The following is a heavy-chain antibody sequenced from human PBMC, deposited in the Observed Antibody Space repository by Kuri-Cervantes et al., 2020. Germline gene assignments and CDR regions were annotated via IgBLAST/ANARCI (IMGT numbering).Heavy chain of an antibody. CDR1: GYTFTGYY. V-gene: IGHV1-2*02. CDR2: INPNSGGT. J-gene: IGHJ3*02. D-gene: IGHD4-17*01. Sequence: ASVKVSCKASGYTFTGYYMHWVRQAPGQGLEWMGWINPNSGGTNYAQKFQGRVTMTTDTSTSTAYMELRSLRSDDTAVYYCARGTYYGDYIPAAFDIWGQGTMVTVSS. CDR3: ARGTYYGDYIPAAFDI.